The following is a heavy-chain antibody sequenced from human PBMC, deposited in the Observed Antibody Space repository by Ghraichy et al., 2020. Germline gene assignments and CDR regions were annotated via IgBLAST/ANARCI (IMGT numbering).Heavy chain of an antibody. V-gene: IGHV4-59*01. J-gene: IGHJ6*02. CDR3: ARTVEGEYYYYGMDV. CDR2: IYYSGST. D-gene: IGHD3-10*01. Sequence: SETLSLTCTVSGGSISSYYWSWIRQPPGKGLEWIGYIYYSGSTNYNPSLKSRVTISVDTSKNQFSLKLSSVTAADTAVYYCARTVEGEYYYYGMDVWGQGTTVTVSS. CDR1: GGSISSYY.